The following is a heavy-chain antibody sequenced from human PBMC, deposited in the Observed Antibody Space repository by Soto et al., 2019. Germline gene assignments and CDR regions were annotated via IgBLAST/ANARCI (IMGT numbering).Heavy chain of an antibody. D-gene: IGHD3-22*01. CDR1: GFTFSRYW. CDR2: INSDGSST. Sequence: EVQLVESGGGLVQPGGSLRLSCAASGFTFSRYWMHWVRQAPGTGLVWVSRINSDGSSTSYADSVKGRFTISRDNAKNTLYLQMNSLGAEDTAVYFCAIRASYYDTSGYFDYWGQGTLVTVSS. J-gene: IGHJ4*02. CDR3: AIRASYYDTSGYFDY. V-gene: IGHV3-74*01.